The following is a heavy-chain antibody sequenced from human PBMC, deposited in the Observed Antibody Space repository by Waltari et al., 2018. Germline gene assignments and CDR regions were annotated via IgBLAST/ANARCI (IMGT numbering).Heavy chain of an antibody. CDR2: IYHSGST. Sequence: QVQLQESGPGLVKPSETLSLTCAVSGYSISSGYYWGWIRQPRGKGLEWIGSIYHSGSTYYNPSLKSRVTISVDTSKNQFSLKLSSVTAADTAVYYCARDRDYYDSSGYYPLDYWGQGTLVTVSS. J-gene: IGHJ4*02. CDR1: GYSISSGYY. V-gene: IGHV4-38-2*02. D-gene: IGHD3-22*01. CDR3: ARDRDYYDSSGYYPLDY.